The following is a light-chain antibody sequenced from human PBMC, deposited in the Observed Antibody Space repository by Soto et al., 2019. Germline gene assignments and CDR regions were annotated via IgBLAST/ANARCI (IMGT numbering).Light chain of an antibody. CDR1: QGICNY. Sequence: DIQMTQSPSAMSASVGDRVTMTCRASQGICNYLAWFQQKPGKVPKRLIHSASKLLGGVPSRFSGSGVGTEFTLTISNLQTEDSATYYCLQHNTFPHTFGGGTNVDIK. CDR2: SAS. CDR3: LQHNTFPHT. J-gene: IGKJ4*01. V-gene: IGKV1-17*03.